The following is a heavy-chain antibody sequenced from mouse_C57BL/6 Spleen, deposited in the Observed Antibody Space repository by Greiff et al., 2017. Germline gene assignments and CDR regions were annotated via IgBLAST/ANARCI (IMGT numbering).Heavy chain of an antibody. CDR2: INPNNGGT. Sequence: VQLQQSGPELVKPGASVKMSCKASGYTFTDYNMHWVKQSHGKSLEWIGYINPNNGGTSYNQKFKGKATLTVNKSSSTAYMELRSLTSEDSAVYYCVPSSLYYFDYGGQGTTLTVSS. V-gene: IGHV1-22*01. J-gene: IGHJ2*01. CDR1: GYTFTDYN. CDR3: VPSSLYYFDY. D-gene: IGHD2-10*02.